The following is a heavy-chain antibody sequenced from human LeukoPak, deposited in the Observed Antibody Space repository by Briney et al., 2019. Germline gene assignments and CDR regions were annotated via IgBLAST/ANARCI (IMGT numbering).Heavy chain of an antibody. CDR3: ARSVSGYDYGSNDAFDI. V-gene: IGHV1-2*02. D-gene: IGHD5-12*01. CDR2: INPNSGGT. Sequence: ASAKVSCKASGYTFTGYYMHWVRQAPGQGLEWMGWINPNSGGTNYAQKFQGRVTMTRDTSISTAYMELSRLRSDDTAVYYCARSVSGYDYGSNDAFDIWGQGTMVTVSS. J-gene: IGHJ3*02. CDR1: GYTFTGYY.